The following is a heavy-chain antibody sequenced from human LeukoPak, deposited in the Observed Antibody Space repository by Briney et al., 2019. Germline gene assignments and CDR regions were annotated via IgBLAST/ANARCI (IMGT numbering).Heavy chain of an antibody. D-gene: IGHD5-18*01. V-gene: IGHV4-31*03. CDR3: ARLSVGGYSYGTIRKTFDY. CDR2: IYYSGST. Sequence: KSSETLSPTCTVSGRSMSSGGYYWSWIRQHPGKGLEGIGYIYYSGSTYYNPSLKSRVTLSVDTSKNQFSLKLSSVTAADTAVYYCARLSVGGYSYGTIRKTFDYWGQGTLVTVSS. CDR1: GRSMSSGGYY. J-gene: IGHJ4*02.